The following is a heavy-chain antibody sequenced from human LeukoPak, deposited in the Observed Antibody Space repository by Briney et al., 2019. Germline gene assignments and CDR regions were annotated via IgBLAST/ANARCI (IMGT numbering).Heavy chain of an antibody. Sequence: PSETLSLTCAVSGDSISSYYWSWIRQPPGKGLEWIGYIHYSGSTNYNPSLKSRVTISVDTSKNQFSLILSSVTTADTAVYYCAREVVAAAGTVDYWGQGTLVTVSS. CDR2: IHYSGST. J-gene: IGHJ4*02. D-gene: IGHD6-13*01. V-gene: IGHV4-59*01. CDR1: GDSISSYY. CDR3: AREVVAAAGTVDY.